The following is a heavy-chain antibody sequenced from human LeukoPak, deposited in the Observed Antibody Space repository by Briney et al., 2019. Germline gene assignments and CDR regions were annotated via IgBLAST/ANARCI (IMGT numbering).Heavy chain of an antibody. CDR1: GFTFTTFW. Sequence: GGSLRLSCAVSGFTFTTFWMSWVRQAPGKGLEWVANIKQDGSERYYVDSVKGRFTISRDNAQNSLYLQMNSLRAEDTAVYYCATGGTAGDYWGQGTLVTVSS. J-gene: IGHJ4*02. D-gene: IGHD2-8*02. V-gene: IGHV3-7*01. CDR3: ATGGTAGDY. CDR2: IKQDGSER.